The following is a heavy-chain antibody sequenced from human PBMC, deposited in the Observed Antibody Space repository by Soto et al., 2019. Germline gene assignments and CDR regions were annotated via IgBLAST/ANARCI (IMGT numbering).Heavy chain of an antibody. CDR3: TRILWSSRRDALDI. V-gene: IGHV3-23*01. CDR1: GFTFRNYA. Sequence: GSLRLSCIASGFTFRNYAMAWVRQAPGEDLEWVSAIGTSGTPTLYADSVKSRFSISRGDSRNTVSLQMNSLGVEDTATYYCTRILWSSRRDALDIWGQGTTVTVSS. D-gene: IGHD2-21*01. J-gene: IGHJ6*02. CDR2: IGTSGTPT.